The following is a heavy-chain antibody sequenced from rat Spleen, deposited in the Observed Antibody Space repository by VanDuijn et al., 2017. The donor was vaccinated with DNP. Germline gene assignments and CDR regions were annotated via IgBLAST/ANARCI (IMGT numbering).Heavy chain of an antibody. Sequence: EVQLVESGGGLVQPGRSLKLSCAASGFTFSNYDMAWVRQAPTKGLEWVASIRPRGGSTDYRDSVKGRFSVSRENAKSTLYLQMDSLRSEDTATYYCARDDGADYWGQGIMVTVSS. CDR2: IRPRGGST. J-gene: IGHJ2*01. CDR1: GFTFSNYD. D-gene: IGHD4-1*01. V-gene: IGHV5S23*01. CDR3: ARDDGADY.